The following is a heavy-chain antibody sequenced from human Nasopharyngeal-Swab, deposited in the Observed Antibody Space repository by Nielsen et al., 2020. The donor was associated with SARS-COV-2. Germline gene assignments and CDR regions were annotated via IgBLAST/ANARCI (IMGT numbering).Heavy chain of an antibody. Sequence: GESLKISCAASGFTFSSYSMNWVRQAPGKGLEWVSSISSSSSYIYYADSVKGRFTISRDNAKNSLYLQMNSLRAEDTAVYYCARGGLLRFGNMDVWGKGTTVTVSS. D-gene: IGHD3-3*01. J-gene: IGHJ6*03. V-gene: IGHV3-21*01. CDR1: GFTFSSYS. CDR2: ISSSSSYI. CDR3: ARGGLLRFGNMDV.